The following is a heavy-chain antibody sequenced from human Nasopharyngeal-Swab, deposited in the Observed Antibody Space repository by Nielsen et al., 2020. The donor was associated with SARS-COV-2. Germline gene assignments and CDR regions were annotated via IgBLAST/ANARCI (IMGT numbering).Heavy chain of an antibody. CDR3: ATGPGAVATFGWFDP. Sequence: ASVKVSCKASGYTLTELSMHWVRQAPGKGLEWMGGFDPEDGETIYAQKFQGRVTMTEDTSTDTAYMELSSLRSEDTAVYYCATGPGAVATFGWFDPWGQGTLVTVSS. CDR1: GYTLTELS. D-gene: IGHD5-12*01. V-gene: IGHV1-24*01. J-gene: IGHJ5*02. CDR2: FDPEDGET.